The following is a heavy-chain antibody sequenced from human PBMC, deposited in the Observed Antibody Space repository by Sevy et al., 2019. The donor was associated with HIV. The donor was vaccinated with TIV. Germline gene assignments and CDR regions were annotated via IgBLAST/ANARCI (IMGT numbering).Heavy chain of an antibody. J-gene: IGHJ4*02. CDR2: ISYDGSNK. V-gene: IGHV3-30-3*01. D-gene: IGHD1-26*01. CDR3: ARDTVGATDY. CDR1: RFTFSSYA. Sequence: GGSLRLSCAASRFTFSSYAMHWVRQAPGKGLEWVAVISYDGSNKYYADSVKGRFTISRDNSKNTLYLQMNSLRAEDTAVYYCARDTVGATDYWGQGTLVTVSS.